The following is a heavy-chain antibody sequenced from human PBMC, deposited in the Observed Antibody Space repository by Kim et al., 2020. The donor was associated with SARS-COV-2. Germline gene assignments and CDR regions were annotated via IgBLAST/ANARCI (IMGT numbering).Heavy chain of an antibody. D-gene: IGHD6-13*01. Sequence: DSVQRRITMSRDNAKNTRYLEMNRLRAEDTALYYCAKDSSSWYGDWFDPWGQGTLVTVSS. V-gene: IGHV3-9*01. CDR3: AKDSSSWYGDWFDP. J-gene: IGHJ5*02.